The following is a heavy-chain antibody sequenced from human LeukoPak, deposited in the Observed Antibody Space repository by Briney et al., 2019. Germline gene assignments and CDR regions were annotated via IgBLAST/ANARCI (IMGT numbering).Heavy chain of an antibody. V-gene: IGHV3-74*01. CDR3: ARDREEYSSSWSVYYYYYYMDV. D-gene: IGHD6-13*01. CDR1: GFTFNSYW. CDR2: INSDGSST. Sequence: GGSLRLSCAASGFTFNSYWMHWVRQAPGKGLVWVLRINSDGSSTSYADSVKGRFTISRDNAKNTLYLQMNSLRAEDTAVYYCARDREEYSSSWSVYYYYYYMDVWGKGTTVTVSS. J-gene: IGHJ6*03.